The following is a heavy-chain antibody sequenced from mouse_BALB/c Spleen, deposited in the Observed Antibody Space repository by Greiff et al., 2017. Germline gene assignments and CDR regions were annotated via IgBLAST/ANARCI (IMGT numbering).Heavy chain of an antibody. Sequence: VQLQQPGAELVKPGASVKLSCKASGYTFTSYWMHWVKQRPGQGLEWIGEIDPSDSYTNYNQKFKGKATLTVDNSSSTAYMELRSLTSEDSAVYYCARNDGYYEPFAYWGQGTLVTVSA. D-gene: IGHD2-3*01. CDR2: IDPSDSYT. V-gene: IGHV1-69*02. J-gene: IGHJ3*01. CDR3: ARNDGYYEPFAY. CDR1: GYTFTSYW.